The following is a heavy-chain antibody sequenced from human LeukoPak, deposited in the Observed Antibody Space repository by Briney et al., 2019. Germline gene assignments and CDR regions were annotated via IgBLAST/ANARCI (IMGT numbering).Heavy chain of an antibody. V-gene: IGHV1-2*02. CDR3: ATSSEGGYSYGSDIDY. CDR1: GYTFTAYY. CDR2: INPNSGGT. D-gene: IGHD5-18*01. J-gene: IGHJ4*02. Sequence: ASVKVSCKASGYTFTAYYMYWVRQAPGQGLECMGGINPNSGGTNYAQKFQGRVTMTRDTSISTAYMELSRLRSDDTAVYYCATSSEGGYSYGSDIDYWCQGTLVTVSS.